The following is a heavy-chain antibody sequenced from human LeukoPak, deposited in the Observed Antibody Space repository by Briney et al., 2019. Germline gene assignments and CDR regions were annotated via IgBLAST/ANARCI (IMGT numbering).Heavy chain of an antibody. Sequence: GASVKVSCKASGYTFTSYGISWVRQAPGQGLEWMGWISAYNGNTNYAQKLQGRVTMTTDTSTSTAYMELRSLRSDDTAVYYCARVRSGKNDSAFDIWGQGTMVTVSS. J-gene: IGHJ3*02. V-gene: IGHV1-18*01. CDR1: GYTFTSYG. CDR3: ARVRSGKNDSAFDI. D-gene: IGHD6-19*01. CDR2: ISAYNGNT.